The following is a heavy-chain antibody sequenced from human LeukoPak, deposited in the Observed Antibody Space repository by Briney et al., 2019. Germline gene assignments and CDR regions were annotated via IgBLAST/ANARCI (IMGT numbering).Heavy chain of an antibody. Sequence: PTGGSLRLSCVASGFTFDDYAMHWVRQAPGKGLQWVSGISYNSGNIGYGDSVRGRFTISRDNAKNSLFLQMNSLRAEDTALYYCVKDSSHSAAGYDNWFDNWGQGTLVTVSS. V-gene: IGHV3-9*01. CDR2: ISYNSGNI. J-gene: IGHJ5*02. CDR3: VKDSSHSAAGYDNWFDN. D-gene: IGHD6-13*01. CDR1: GFTFDDYA.